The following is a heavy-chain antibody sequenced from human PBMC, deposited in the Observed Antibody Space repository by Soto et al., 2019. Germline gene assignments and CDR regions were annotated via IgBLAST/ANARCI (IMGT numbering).Heavy chain of an antibody. J-gene: IGHJ4*02. CDR3: ASPEGGYSYGYYY. V-gene: IGHV1-69*13. CDR1: GGTFSSYA. CDR2: IIPIFGTA. Sequence: ATVKVSCKASGGTFSSYAISWVRQAPGQGLEWMGGIIPIFGTANYAQKFQGRVTITADESTSTAYMELSSLRSEDTAVYYCASPEGGYSYGYYYWGQGTLVTVSS. D-gene: IGHD5-18*01.